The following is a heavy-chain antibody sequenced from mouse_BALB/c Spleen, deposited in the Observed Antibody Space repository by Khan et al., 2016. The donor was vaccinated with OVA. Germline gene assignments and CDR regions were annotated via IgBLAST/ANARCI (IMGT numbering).Heavy chain of an antibody. J-gene: IGHJ4*01. CDR3: GRQPCYQYYIMDY. CDR1: GFSLTNYC. Sequence: QVQLKESGPGLVAPSQSLSITCTISGFSLTNYCVHWVRQPPGKGLEWLVVMWSDGSTTYTSALKSRLSISQYNSTSQVFLKMNSLQTDEPAMYSCGRQPCYQYYIMDYWGQGTSVTVSS. CDR2: MWSDGST. V-gene: IGHV2-6-1*01.